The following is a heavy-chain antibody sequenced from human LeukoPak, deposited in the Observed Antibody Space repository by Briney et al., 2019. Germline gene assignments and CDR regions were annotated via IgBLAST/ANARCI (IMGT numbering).Heavy chain of an antibody. CDR3: ARGARTPSGYGARTAGRANWFDP. CDR2: INHSGST. D-gene: IGHD5-12*01. Sequence: SETLSLTCAVCGGSFSGYYWSWVRQPPGKGLEWMGEINHSGSTKYNTSLNSRVTISVDTSKNQFSLKLSSVTAADTAVYYCARGARTPSGYGARTAGRANWFDPWGQGTLVTVSS. CDR1: GGSFSGYY. J-gene: IGHJ5*02. V-gene: IGHV4-34*01.